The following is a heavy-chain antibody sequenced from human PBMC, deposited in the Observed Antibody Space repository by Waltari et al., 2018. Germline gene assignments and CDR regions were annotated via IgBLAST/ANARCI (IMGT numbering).Heavy chain of an antibody. CDR1: EFLFRTYW. V-gene: IGHV3-7*01. D-gene: IGHD4-17*01. CDR3: ARDRRLRTYIFDY. CDR2: ISQDGSER. Sequence: EVQLVESGGGLVQPGGSLRLSCAASEFLFRTYWMSWVRQAPGKGLEWVASISQDGSERYYVDSVKGRFTISRDNSKNSLYLQMSSLRAEDTAVYYCARDRRLRTYIFDYWGQGTLVTVSS. J-gene: IGHJ4*02.